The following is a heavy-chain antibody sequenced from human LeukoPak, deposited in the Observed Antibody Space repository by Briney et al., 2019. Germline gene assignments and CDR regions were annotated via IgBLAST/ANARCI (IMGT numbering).Heavy chain of an antibody. J-gene: IGHJ4*02. CDR1: GFTFTNYW. CDR2: IRQDGSET. D-gene: IGHD2-15*01. CDR3: AIDGGYCGAGSCYYY. Sequence: PGGSLRLSCAASGFTFTNYWMSWVRQAPGKGLKGVTSIRQDGSETYYVDYVKGRFTISRDNATDSLYLQMHSLRAEDTAMYFCAIDGGYCGAGSCYYYWGQGTLVTVSS. V-gene: IGHV3-7*01.